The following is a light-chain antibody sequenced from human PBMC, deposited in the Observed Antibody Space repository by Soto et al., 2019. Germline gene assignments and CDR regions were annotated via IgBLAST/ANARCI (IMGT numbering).Light chain of an antibody. V-gene: IGKV1-8*01. CDR3: QHYYCYTLT. CDR2: AAS. J-gene: IGKJ1*01. Sequence: ALRMPQSPSSFSASTGDRVTSNCRASNGISRYLAWYQQKPGKATKLLLYAASTLPSGVPSRFSGSGSGTAFTLTVSCLQSEDLETYYCQHYYCYTLTFGQGTKVEGK. CDR1: NGISRY.